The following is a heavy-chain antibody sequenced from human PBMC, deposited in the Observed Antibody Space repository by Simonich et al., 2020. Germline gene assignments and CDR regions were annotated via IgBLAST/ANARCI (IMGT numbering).Heavy chain of an antibody. D-gene: IGHD6-13*01. CDR1: GGSISSSSYY. CDR3: ARHAGFAFDI. J-gene: IGHJ3*02. Sequence: QLQLQESGPGLVKPSETLSLTCTVSGGSISSSSYYWGWIRQPPGKGLEWIGSIYYRWRTYNNPSLKSRVTISVDTSKNQFSLKLSSVTAADTAVYYCARHAGFAFDIWGQGTMVTVSS. CDR2: IYYRWRT. V-gene: IGHV4-39*01.